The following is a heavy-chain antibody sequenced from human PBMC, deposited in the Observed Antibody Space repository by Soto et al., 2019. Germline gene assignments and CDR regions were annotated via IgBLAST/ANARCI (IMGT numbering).Heavy chain of an antibody. CDR2: ISYDGSNK. CDR3: AKDSLTPSLLNIVVVPAAIYYYGMDV. V-gene: IGHV3-30*18. Sequence: PGGSLRLSCAASGFTFSSYGMHWFRQAPGKGLEWVAVISYDGSNKYYADSVKGRFTISRDNSKNTLYLQMNSLRAEDTAVYYCAKDSLTPSLLNIVVVPAAIYYYGMDVWGQGTTVTVSS. D-gene: IGHD2-2*01. CDR1: GFTFSSYG. J-gene: IGHJ6*02.